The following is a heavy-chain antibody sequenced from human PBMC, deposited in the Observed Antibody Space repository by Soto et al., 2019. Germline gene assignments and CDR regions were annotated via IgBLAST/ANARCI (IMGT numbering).Heavy chain of an antibody. CDR2: IYYSGST. CDR3: ARLLPDYYYYYMDV. Sequence: SETLSLNCPVSCHSISSTSYYWGWIRQPPGKGLEWIGSIYYSGSTYYNPSLKSRVTISVDTSKNQFSLKLSSVTAADTAVYYCARLLPDYYYYYMDVWGKGTTVT. J-gene: IGHJ6*03. CDR1: CHSISSTSYY. V-gene: IGHV4-39*01.